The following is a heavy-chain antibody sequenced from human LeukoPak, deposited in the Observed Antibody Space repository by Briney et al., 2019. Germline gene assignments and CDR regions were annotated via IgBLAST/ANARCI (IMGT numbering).Heavy chain of an antibody. J-gene: IGHJ4*02. CDR1: GFTFSRYA. Sequence: PGGSLRLSCGASGFTFSRYAMSWVRQAPGKGLEWVANIKQDGSEKYYVDYVKGRFTISRDNAKNSLYLQMNSLRAEDTAVYYCASGLLRFDYWGQGTLVTVSS. V-gene: IGHV3-7*02. CDR3: ASGLLRFDY. CDR2: IKQDGSEK.